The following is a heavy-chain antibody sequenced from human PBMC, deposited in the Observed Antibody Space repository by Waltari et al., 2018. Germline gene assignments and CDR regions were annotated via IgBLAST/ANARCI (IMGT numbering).Heavy chain of an antibody. CDR3: VKDVLSDCGGDCYSEH. Sequence: EVQLVESGGGLVQPGRSLRLSCAASGFTFEDYALHWVRQAPGKGLEGVAGISWNSESIGYADSVQGRFTISRDNAKNSMCLQIHSLRPEDTALYYCVKDVLSDCGGDCYSEHWGQGTLLTVSS. J-gene: IGHJ4*02. V-gene: IGHV3-9*01. CDR1: GFTFEDYA. D-gene: IGHD2-21*02. CDR2: ISWNSESI.